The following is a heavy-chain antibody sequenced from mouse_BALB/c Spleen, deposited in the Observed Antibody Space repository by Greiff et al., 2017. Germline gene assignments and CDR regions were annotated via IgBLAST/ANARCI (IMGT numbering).Heavy chain of an antibody. CDR2: ISSGSSTI. V-gene: IGHV5-17*02. Sequence: EVKVVESGGGLVQPGGSRKLSCAASGFTFSSFGIHWVRQAPEKGLEWVAYISSGSSTIYYADTVKGRFTISRDNPKNTLFLQMTSLRSEDTAMYYCARGYYGRTAMDYWGQGTSVTVSS. CDR1: GFTFSSFG. D-gene: IGHD1-2*01. CDR3: ARGYYGRTAMDY. J-gene: IGHJ4*01.